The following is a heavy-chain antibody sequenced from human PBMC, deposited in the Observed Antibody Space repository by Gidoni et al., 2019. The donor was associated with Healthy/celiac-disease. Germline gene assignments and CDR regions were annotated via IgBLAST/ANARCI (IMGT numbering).Heavy chain of an antibody. V-gene: IGHV4-34*01. Sequence: QVQLQQWGAGLLKPSETLSFTCAVYGGSFSGYYWSWIRQPPGKGLEWIGEINHSGSTNYNPSLKSRVTISVDTSKNQFSLKLSSVTAADTAVYYCARAASYSSSSDAFDIWGQGTMVTVSS. J-gene: IGHJ3*02. CDR2: INHSGST. D-gene: IGHD6-6*01. CDR3: ARAASYSSSSDAFDI. CDR1: GGSFSGYY.